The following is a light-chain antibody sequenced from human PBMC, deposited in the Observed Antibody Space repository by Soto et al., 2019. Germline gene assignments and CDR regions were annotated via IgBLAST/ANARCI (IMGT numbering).Light chain of an antibody. J-gene: IGKJ1*01. CDR3: QQFGTAPLT. Sequence: EIVLTQSPGTLSLSPGERATLSCRASQSVSGDYLVWYQQKPGQAPRLLIYGASNRATGIPDRFRGSGSGTDFTLPISRLEPEDSAVFYCQQFGTAPLTFGQGTKVEIK. CDR1: QSVSGDY. V-gene: IGKV3-20*01. CDR2: GAS.